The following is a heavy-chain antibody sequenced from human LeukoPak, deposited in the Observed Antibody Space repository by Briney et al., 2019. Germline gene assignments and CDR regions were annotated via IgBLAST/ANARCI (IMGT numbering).Heavy chain of an antibody. V-gene: IGHV5-51*01. CDR3: TRVYYSSSSHHFDY. CDR2: IYPGDSDT. J-gene: IGHJ4*02. CDR1: GYIFTGYW. Sequence: GESLKISCKGSGYIFTGYWIGWVRQMPGKGLEWMGTIYPGDSDTRCSPSFQGQVTISGDKSISTAYLQWSSLKASDTAMYYCTRVYYSSSSHHFDYWGQGTLVTVSS. D-gene: IGHD6-6*01.